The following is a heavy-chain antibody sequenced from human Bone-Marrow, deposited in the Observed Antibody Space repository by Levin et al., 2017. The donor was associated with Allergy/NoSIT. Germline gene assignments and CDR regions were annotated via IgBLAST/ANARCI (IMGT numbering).Heavy chain of an antibody. D-gene: IGHD5-12*01. CDR1: GGSLSVYY. Sequence: MASETLSLTCTVSGGSLSVYYWTWIRQSPGKGLEWIGYVSYIGTTNFNPSLKSRLSMSVDTSKNHFSLQLTAVTAADTAVYFCARHAPNPRGYSFGPLDNWGQGRMVYVSS. V-gene: IGHV4-59*08. CDR3: ARHAPNPRGYSFGPLDN. CDR2: VSYIGTT. J-gene: IGHJ4*02.